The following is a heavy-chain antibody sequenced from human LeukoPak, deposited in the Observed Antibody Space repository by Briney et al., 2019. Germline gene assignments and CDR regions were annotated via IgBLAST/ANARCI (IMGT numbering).Heavy chain of an antibody. V-gene: IGHV5-51*01. J-gene: IGHJ5*02. CDR3: ARREGSITIFGVVTANWFDP. CDR1: GYSFTSYW. D-gene: IGHD3-3*01. Sequence: GESLKISCKGSGYSFTSYWIGWVRQMPGKGLEWMGIIYPGDSDTRYSPSFQGQVTISADKSISTAYLQWSSLKASDTAMYYCARREGSITIFGVVTANWFDPWGQGTLVTVSS. CDR2: IYPGDSDT.